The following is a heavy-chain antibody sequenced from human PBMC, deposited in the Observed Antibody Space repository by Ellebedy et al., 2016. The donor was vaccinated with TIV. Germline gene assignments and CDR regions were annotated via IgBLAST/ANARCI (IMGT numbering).Heavy chain of an antibody. Sequence: ASVKVSCKASGYTFTGYYMHWVRQAPGQGLEWMGWINPNSGGTNYAQKLQGRVTMTRDTSISTAYMELSRLRSDDTAVYYCARGGLWLRGVSYNYGMDVWGQGTTVTVSS. J-gene: IGHJ6*02. D-gene: IGHD5-18*01. CDR2: INPNSGGT. CDR3: ARGGLWLRGVSYNYGMDV. CDR1: GYTFTGYY. V-gene: IGHV1-2*02.